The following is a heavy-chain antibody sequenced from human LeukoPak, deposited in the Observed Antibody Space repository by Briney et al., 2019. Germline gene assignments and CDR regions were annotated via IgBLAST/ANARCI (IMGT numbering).Heavy chain of an antibody. J-gene: IGHJ4*02. CDR2: IWYDGSNK. D-gene: IGHD2-15*01. Sequence: GGSLRLSCAASGFTFRNYGMNWVRQAPGKGLEWVTIIWYDGSNKYYADSVKGRFIISRDNSKNTLYLQVDSLRAEDTAVYYCARDGSSHWELDYWGQGTLVTVSS. CDR3: ARDGSSHWELDY. CDR1: GFTFRNYG. V-gene: IGHV3-33*01.